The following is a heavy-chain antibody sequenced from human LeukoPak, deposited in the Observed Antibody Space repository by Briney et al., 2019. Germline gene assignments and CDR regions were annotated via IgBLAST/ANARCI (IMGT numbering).Heavy chain of an antibody. J-gene: IGHJ4*02. CDR1: GGTFSSYA. Sequence: ASVTVSCKASGGTFSSYAISWVRQAPGQGLEWMGGIIPIFGTANYAQKFQGRVTITADESTSTAYMELSSLRSEDTAVYYCARAGRSDYYDSSGYYGPPDYWGQGTLVTVSS. CDR2: IIPIFGTA. CDR3: ARAGRSDYYDSSGYYGPPDY. V-gene: IGHV1-69*13. D-gene: IGHD3-22*01.